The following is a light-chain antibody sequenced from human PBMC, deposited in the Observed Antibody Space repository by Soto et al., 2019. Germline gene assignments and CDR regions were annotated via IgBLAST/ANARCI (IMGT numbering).Light chain of an antibody. CDR2: RSD. J-gene: IGLJ1*01. Sequence: QSVLTQPPSASGTPGQTVTISCSGRSSNIGSSTVHWLQQLPGAAPTLLIHRSDHRPSGVPDRFSGSKSGASASLAISGVQSEDEADYYCAAWYEALNAHVFGTGTKVTVL. CDR3: AAWYEALNAHV. V-gene: IGLV1-44*01. CDR1: SSNIGSST.